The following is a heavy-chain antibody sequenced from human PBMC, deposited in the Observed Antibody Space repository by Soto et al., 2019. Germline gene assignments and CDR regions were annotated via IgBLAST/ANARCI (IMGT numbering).Heavy chain of an antibody. CDR2: IRPNNGNT. CDR1: VYPFFSIG. V-gene: IGHV1-18*01. CDR3: VRDLDGSGAYYTDY. J-gene: IGHJ4*02. D-gene: IGHD3-10*01. Sequence: SLKVCCKASVYPFFSIGITWVRQAPGQGLEWMGWIRPNNGNTVYAQRFQGRVTMTTDTSTSTAYMELRSLRSDDTGVYFCVRDLDGSGAYYTDYWGQGTLVTVSS.